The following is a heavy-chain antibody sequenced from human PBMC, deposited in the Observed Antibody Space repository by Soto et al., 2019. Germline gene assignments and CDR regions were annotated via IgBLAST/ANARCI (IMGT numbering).Heavy chain of an antibody. Sequence: PSETLSLTCTVSGGSISSYYWSWIRQPPGKGLEWIGYIYYSGSTNYNPSLKSRVTISVDTSKNQFSLKLSSVTAADTAVYYCARDGIAAALDYWGQGTLVTVSS. D-gene: IGHD6-13*01. CDR1: GGSISSYY. V-gene: IGHV4-59*01. J-gene: IGHJ4*02. CDR3: ARDGIAAALDY. CDR2: IYYSGST.